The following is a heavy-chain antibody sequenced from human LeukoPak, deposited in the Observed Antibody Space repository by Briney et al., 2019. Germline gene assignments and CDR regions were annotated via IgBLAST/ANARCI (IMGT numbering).Heavy chain of an antibody. CDR2: ISSSSSTI. CDR3: ASDKGSVEEGVYYYYYYYMDV. V-gene: IGHV3-48*01. D-gene: IGHD5/OR15-5a*01. J-gene: IGHJ6*03. CDR1: GFTFSSYS. Sequence: GGSLRLSCAASGFTFSSYSMNWVRQAPGKGLEWVSYISSSSSTIYYADSVKGRFTISRDNAKNSLYLQMNSLRAGDTAVYYCASDKGSVEEGVYYYYYYYMDVWGKGTTVTVSS.